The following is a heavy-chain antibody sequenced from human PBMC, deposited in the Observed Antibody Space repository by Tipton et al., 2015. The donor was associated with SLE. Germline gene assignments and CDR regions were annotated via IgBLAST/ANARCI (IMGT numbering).Heavy chain of an antibody. D-gene: IGHD3-10*01. Sequence: SLRLSCAPSGFTFDIYDMHWVRQAPGKGLEWVAFIRYDGSEEYYADSVKGRFTISKDNSKNTLYLQMNSLRVEDTAVYYCARARITMVRARGAFDIWGQGTMVTVSS. J-gene: IGHJ3*02. CDR3: ARARITMVRARGAFDI. CDR2: IRYDGSEE. CDR1: GFTFDIYD. V-gene: IGHV3-30*02.